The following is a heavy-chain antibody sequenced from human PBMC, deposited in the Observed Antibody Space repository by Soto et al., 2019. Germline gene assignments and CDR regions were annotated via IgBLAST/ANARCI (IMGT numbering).Heavy chain of an antibody. Sequence: QVQLQESGPGLVKPSQTLSLTCTVSGGSISSGGYYWGWIRQHPGKGLEWIGYIYYSGSTYYNPSLKSRVTLSVDTSKNQFSLKLSSVTAADTAVYYCARGRITMVRGALGDVWGQGTTVTVSS. CDR3: ARGRITMVRGALGDV. J-gene: IGHJ6*02. D-gene: IGHD3-10*01. V-gene: IGHV4-31*03. CDR2: IYYSGST. CDR1: GGSISSGGYY.